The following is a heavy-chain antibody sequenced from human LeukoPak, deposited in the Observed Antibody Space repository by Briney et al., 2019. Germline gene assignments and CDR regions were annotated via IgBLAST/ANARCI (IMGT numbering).Heavy chain of an antibody. CDR1: EFTFSNYD. V-gene: IGHV3-13*01. J-gene: IGHJ4*02. Sequence: GGSLRLSCAASEFTFSNYDMHWVRQATGKGLEWVPTIDTAGNTWYPGSVKGRFTISRENAKNSLTLQMNSLRVGDTAVYYCARAKMPGIQTAGRVNYFEFWGQGTLVTVSS. D-gene: IGHD6-13*01. CDR2: IDTAGNT. CDR3: ARAKMPGIQTAGRVNYFEF.